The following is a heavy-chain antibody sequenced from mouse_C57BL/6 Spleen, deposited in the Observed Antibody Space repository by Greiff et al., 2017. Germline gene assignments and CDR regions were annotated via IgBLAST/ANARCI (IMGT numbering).Heavy chain of an antibody. J-gene: IGHJ4*01. CDR2: IYPGSGST. CDR1: GYTFTSYW. Sequence: VQLQQPGAELVKPGASVKMSCKASGYTFTSYWITWVKQRPGQGLEWIGDIYPGSGSTNYNEKFKSKATLTVDTSSSTAYMQLSSLTSEDSAVYYCARRCSSYYYAMGYRVKEPQSPSPQ. V-gene: IGHV1-55*01. CDR3: ARRCSSYYYAMGY. D-gene: IGHD1-1*01.